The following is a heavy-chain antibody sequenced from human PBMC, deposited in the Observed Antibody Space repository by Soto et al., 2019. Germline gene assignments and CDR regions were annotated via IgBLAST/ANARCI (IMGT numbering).Heavy chain of an antibody. Sequence: QVQLVQSGAEVKKPGSSVKVSCKASGGTLSAHTINWVRQAPGQGLEWMGRVIPMLGKANYAQKLQGRVTITADKSTSTAYMELRSLRSDDTAVYYCARMRAYTYGLIDYWGQGTLVTVSS. D-gene: IGHD5-18*01. V-gene: IGHV1-69*02. J-gene: IGHJ4*02. CDR3: ARMRAYTYGLIDY. CDR2: VIPMLGKA. CDR1: GGTLSAHT.